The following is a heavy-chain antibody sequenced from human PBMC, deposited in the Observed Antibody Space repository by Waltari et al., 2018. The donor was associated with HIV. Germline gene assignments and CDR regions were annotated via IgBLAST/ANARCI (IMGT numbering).Heavy chain of an antibody. V-gene: IGHV5-51*03. CDR1: GYSFSNYW. CDR2: IYPGDSDT. CDR3: ARLTSASYHGGLGY. Sequence: EVQLVQSGAEVKKPGQSLKISCKGSGYSFSNYWIAWVRQMPGRGLEWMGSIYPGDSDTRYSPSFQGQVTISADKSISTAYLQWSSLKASDSALYYCARLTSASYHGGLGYWGQGTLVTVSS. J-gene: IGHJ4*02. D-gene: IGHD1-26*01.